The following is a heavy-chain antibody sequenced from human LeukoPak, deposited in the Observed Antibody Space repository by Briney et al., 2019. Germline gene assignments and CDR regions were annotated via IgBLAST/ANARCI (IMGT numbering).Heavy chain of an antibody. Sequence: SETLSLTCTVSGGSISSGGYYWSWIRQHPGKGLEWIGYIYYRGSTYYNPSLKSRVTISVDTSKNQFSLKVSSVTAADTAVYYCGRHPPGIAVAGNNWFDPWGQGNLVTVSS. CDR2: IYYRGST. CDR3: GRHPPGIAVAGNNWFDP. CDR1: GGSISSGGYY. V-gene: IGHV4-31*03. J-gene: IGHJ5*02. D-gene: IGHD6-19*01.